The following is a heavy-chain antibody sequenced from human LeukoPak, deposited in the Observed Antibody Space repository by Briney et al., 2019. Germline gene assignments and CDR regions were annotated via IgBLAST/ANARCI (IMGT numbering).Heavy chain of an antibody. CDR2: IYSGGST. D-gene: IGHD3-22*01. CDR1: GFTVSSNY. CDR3: AGDYSGYYLSDAFDI. V-gene: IGHV3-53*01. Sequence: GESLKISCAASGFTVSSNYMSWVRQAPGKGLEWVSVIYSGGSTYYADSVKGRFTISRDNSKNTLYLQMNSLRAEDTAVYYCAGDYSGYYLSDAFDIWGQGTMVTVSS. J-gene: IGHJ3*02.